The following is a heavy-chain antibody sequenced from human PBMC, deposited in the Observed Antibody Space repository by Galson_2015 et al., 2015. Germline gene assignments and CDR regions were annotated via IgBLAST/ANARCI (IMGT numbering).Heavy chain of an antibody. CDR3: ARDDYSNYGNYYYYGMDV. D-gene: IGHD4-11*01. Sequence: SLRLSCAASGFTFTTYRMNWVRQAPGKGLEWVSSITSSSSFTYYADSVKGRFTISRDNAKNSLYLQMNSLRAEDTAVYYCARDDYSNYGNYYYYGMDVWGQGTTVTVSS. CDR2: ITSSSSFT. CDR1: GFTFTTYR. J-gene: IGHJ6*02. V-gene: IGHV3-21*01.